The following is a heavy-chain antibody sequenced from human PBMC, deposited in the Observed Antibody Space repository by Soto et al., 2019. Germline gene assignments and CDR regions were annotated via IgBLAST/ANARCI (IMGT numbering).Heavy chain of an antibody. CDR3: TADPYCGGDCYFDY. CDR2: IVVGSGNT. D-gene: IGHD2-21*02. Sequence: ASVKVSCKASGFTFFTSAVQWVRQARGQRLEWIGWIVVGSGNTNYAQKFQERVTITRDMSTNTAYMELSSLRSEDTAVYYCTADPYCGGDCYFDYWGQGTMVTVSS. J-gene: IGHJ4*02. CDR1: GFTFFTSA. V-gene: IGHV1-58*01.